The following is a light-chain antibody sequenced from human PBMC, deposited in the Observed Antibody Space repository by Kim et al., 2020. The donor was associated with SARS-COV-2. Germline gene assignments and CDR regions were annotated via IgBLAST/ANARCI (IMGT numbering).Light chain of an antibody. V-gene: IGLV1-51*01. CDR1: SSNIGNNY. J-gene: IGLJ3*02. CDR3: GTWGGSLRL. CDR2: DNN. Sequence: QSVLTQPPSVSAAPGQKVTISCSGSSSNIGNNYVSWYQQLPGTAPKLLIYDNNKRPSGIPDRFSGSKSGTSATLGITGLQTGDEADYYCGTWGGSLRLFGGGTQLTVL.